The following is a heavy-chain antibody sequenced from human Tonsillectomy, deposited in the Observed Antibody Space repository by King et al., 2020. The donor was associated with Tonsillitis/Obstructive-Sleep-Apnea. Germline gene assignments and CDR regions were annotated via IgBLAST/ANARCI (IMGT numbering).Heavy chain of an antibody. V-gene: IGHV3-15*01. D-gene: IGHD2-2*01. Sequence: VQLVESGGGLVKPGGSLRLSCAASGFIFTDAWMSWVRQAPGKGLEWVGRIKSKIDTGTADYAAPVKVRFTISSDDSKKTMYLQMNSLKSEDQGMYYFTTEIVGSGTSCSGRAFDIWGQGTTVTVSS. CDR3: TTEIVGSGTSCSGRAFDI. J-gene: IGHJ3*02. CDR2: IKSKIDTGTA. CDR1: GFIFTDAW.